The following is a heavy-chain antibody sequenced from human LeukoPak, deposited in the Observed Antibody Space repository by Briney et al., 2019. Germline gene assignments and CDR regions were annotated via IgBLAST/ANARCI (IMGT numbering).Heavy chain of an antibody. J-gene: IGHJ4*02. D-gene: IGHD1-26*01. Sequence: PGGSLKLSCAASGFTFSGSGMHWVRQASGKGLEWVAGIRSKASSYATAYAASVKGRFTISRADSKNTAYLQMNSLKTEDTAVYYCTSSPWSEYSGSNGYWGQGTLVTVSS. CDR1: GFTFSGSG. CDR3: TSSPWSEYSGSNGY. V-gene: IGHV3-73*01. CDR2: IRSKASSYAT.